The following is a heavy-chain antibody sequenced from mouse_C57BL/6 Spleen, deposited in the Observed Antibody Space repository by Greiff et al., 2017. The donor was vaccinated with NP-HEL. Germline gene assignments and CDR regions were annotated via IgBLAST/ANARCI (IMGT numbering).Heavy chain of an antibody. CDR1: GYAFSSYW. CDR2: IYPGDGDT. D-gene: IGHD4-1*01. Sequence: QVQLKESGAELVKPGASVKISCKASGYAFSSYWMNWVKQRPGKGLEWIGQIYPGDGDTNYNGKFKGKATLTADKSSSTAYMQLSSLTSEDSAVYFCARERAGRYFDVWGTGTTVTVSS. CDR3: ARERAGRYFDV. J-gene: IGHJ1*03. V-gene: IGHV1-80*01.